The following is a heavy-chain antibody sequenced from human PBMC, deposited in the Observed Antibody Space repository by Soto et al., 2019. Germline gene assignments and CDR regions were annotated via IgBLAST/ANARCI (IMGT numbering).Heavy chain of an antibody. CDR1: GFTFSSYS. Sequence: KSGGSLRLSCAASGFTFSSYSMNWVRQAPGKGLEWVSSISSSSSYIYYADSVKGRFTISRDNAKNSLYLQMNSLRAEDTAVYYCASPGGSIDYWGQGTLVTVSS. CDR2: ISSSSSYI. V-gene: IGHV3-21*01. J-gene: IGHJ4*02. CDR3: ASPGGSIDY.